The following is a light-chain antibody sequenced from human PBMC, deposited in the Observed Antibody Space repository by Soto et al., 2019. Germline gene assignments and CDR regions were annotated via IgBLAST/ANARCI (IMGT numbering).Light chain of an antibody. V-gene: IGLV1-44*01. Sequence: QLVLTQPPSASGTPGQRVSISCSGSGASIGTNTVNWYRQHPGKAPKLLIYGNNQRPSGVPDRFSGSKSGTSASLAISGLQTQDEAEYYCAAWDGSLNNVLFGGGTKLTVL. J-gene: IGLJ2*01. CDR3: AAWDGSLNNVL. CDR1: GASIGTNT. CDR2: GNN.